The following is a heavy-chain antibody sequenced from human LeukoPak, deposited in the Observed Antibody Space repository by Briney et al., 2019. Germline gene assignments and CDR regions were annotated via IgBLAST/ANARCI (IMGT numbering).Heavy chain of an antibody. V-gene: IGHV4-59*01. D-gene: IGHD2-21*02. CDR2: IYYSGST. Sequence: SETLSLTCTVSGGSISSYYWSWLRQPPGKGLEWIGYIYYSGSTNYNPSLTSRVTISVDTSKNQFSLKLSSVTAADTAVYYCARVREVTAIIPDAFDIWGQGTMVTVSS. CDR3: ARVREVTAIIPDAFDI. J-gene: IGHJ3*02. CDR1: GGSISSYY.